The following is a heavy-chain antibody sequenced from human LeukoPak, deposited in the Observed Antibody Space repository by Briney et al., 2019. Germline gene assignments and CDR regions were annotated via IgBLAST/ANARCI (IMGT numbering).Heavy chain of an antibody. D-gene: IGHD3-22*01. Sequence: SETLSLTCAVYGGSFSTYYWSWIRQPPGKGLEWIGEINHSGSTNYNPSLKSRVTISVDTSKNQFSLKLSSVTAADTAVYYCARVPPNYYDSSGYYYINWFDPWGQGTLVTVSS. J-gene: IGHJ5*02. CDR2: INHSGST. V-gene: IGHV4-34*01. CDR3: ARVPPNYYDSSGYYYINWFDP. CDR1: GGSFSTYY.